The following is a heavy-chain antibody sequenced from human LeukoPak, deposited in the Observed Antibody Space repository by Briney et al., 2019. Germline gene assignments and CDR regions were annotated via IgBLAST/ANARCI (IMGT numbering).Heavy chain of an antibody. V-gene: IGHV1-2*02. CDR3: ARTSLPITIFGVVRAENDY. Sequence: GASVKVSCKASGYTFTGYYMHWVRQAPGQGLEWMGWINPNSGGTNYAQKFQGRVTMTRDTSISTAYMELSRLRSDDTAVYYCARTSLPITIFGVVRAENDYWGQGTLVTVSS. CDR1: GYTFTGYY. J-gene: IGHJ4*02. D-gene: IGHD3-3*01. CDR2: INPNSGGT.